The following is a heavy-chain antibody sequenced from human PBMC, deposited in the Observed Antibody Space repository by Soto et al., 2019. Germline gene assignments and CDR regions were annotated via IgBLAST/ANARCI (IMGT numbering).Heavy chain of an antibody. CDR2: IYHSGST. CDR3: ASASSSGVFDY. J-gene: IGHJ4*02. D-gene: IGHD6-19*01. Sequence: SETLSLTCAVSGYSISSGYYWGWIRQPPGKGLEWIGSIYHSGSTYYNPSLKSRVTISVDTSKNQFSLKLSSVTAADTAVYYCASASSSGVFDYWGQGTLVTVSS. V-gene: IGHV4-38-2*01. CDR1: GYSISSGYY.